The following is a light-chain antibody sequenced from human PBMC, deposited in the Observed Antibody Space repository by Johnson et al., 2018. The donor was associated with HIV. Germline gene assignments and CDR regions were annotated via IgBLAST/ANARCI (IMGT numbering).Light chain of an antibody. Sequence: QLVLTQPPSVSAAPGQKVTISCSGSSSNIGNNYVSWYQQLTGTAPKLLIYENNKRPSGIPDRFSGSKSGTSATLGITGLQTGDEADYYCGTWDSSLSAFYVFGTGTKVTVL. J-gene: IGLJ1*01. CDR1: SSNIGNNY. CDR3: GTWDSSLSAFYV. V-gene: IGLV1-51*01. CDR2: ENN.